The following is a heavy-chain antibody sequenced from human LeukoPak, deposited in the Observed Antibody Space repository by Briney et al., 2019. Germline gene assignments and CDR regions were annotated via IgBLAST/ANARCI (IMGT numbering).Heavy chain of an antibody. Sequence: GGSLRLSCVASGFMFSVYGIHWVRQAPGKGLEWVAVIWNDGSNKYYADSVKGRFTISRDNSKNTLYLQMNRLRAEDTAVYYCAKDLTYGSGDPWGQGTLVTVSS. J-gene: IGHJ5*02. V-gene: IGHV3-30*02. CDR2: IWNDGSNK. CDR1: GFMFSVYG. D-gene: IGHD3-10*01. CDR3: AKDLTYGSGDP.